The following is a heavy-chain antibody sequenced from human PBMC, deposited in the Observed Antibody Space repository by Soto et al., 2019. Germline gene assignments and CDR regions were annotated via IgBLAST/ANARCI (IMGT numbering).Heavy chain of an antibody. CDR1: GFTFSDYY. CDR3: ARGYCSSTSCYPDY. Sequence: GGSLRLSCAASGFTFSDYYMSWIRQAPGKGLEWVSYISSSSSYTNYADSVKGRFTISRDNAKNSLYLQMNSLRAEDTAVYYCARGYCSSTSCYPDYWGQGTLVTVSS. J-gene: IGHJ4*02. CDR2: ISSSSSYT. D-gene: IGHD2-2*01. V-gene: IGHV3-11*06.